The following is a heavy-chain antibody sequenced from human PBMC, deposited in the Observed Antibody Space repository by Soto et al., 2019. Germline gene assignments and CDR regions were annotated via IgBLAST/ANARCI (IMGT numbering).Heavy chain of an antibody. V-gene: IGHV3-23*01. CDR3: AKEAGITMIVVVISAFDI. CDR2: ISGSGGST. D-gene: IGHD3-22*01. Sequence: GGSLRLSCAASGFTFSSYAMSWVRQAPGKGLEWVSAISGSGGSTYYADSVKGRFTISRDNSKNTLYLQMNSLRAEDTAVYYCAKEAGITMIVVVISAFDIWGQGTMVTVSS. J-gene: IGHJ3*02. CDR1: GFTFSSYA.